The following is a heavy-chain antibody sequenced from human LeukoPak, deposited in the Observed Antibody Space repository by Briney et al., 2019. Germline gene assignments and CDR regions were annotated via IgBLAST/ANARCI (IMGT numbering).Heavy chain of an antibody. V-gene: IGHV3-33*03. CDR2: VWFDGSST. Sequence: GGSLRLSCAASGFSFGSHAMHWVRQAPGKGLEWVAVVWFDGSSTSYGDSVRGRFNISRDDSKNTVFLQMNSLRAEDTAVYYCAKDGDSYDSSGAFDYWGQGTLVTVSS. CDR1: GFSFGSHA. CDR3: AKDGDSYDSSGAFDY. D-gene: IGHD3-22*01. J-gene: IGHJ4*02.